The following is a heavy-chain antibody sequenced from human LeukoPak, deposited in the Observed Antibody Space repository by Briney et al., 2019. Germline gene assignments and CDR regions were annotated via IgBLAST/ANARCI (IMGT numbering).Heavy chain of an antibody. V-gene: IGHV1-24*01. CDR1: GHTLTELS. D-gene: IGHD1-26*01. Sequence: ASVKVSCKVSGHTLTELSMHWLRQAPGKGLEWMGGFYPEDGETIYAQKFQGRVTMTEDTSTDTAYMELSSLRSEDTAVYYCARDRPRSGSYFAVNYYGMDVWGQGTTVTVSS. CDR2: FYPEDGET. J-gene: IGHJ6*02. CDR3: ARDRPRSGSYFAVNYYGMDV.